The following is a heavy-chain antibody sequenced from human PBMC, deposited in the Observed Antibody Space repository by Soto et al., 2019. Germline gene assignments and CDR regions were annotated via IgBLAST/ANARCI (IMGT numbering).Heavy chain of an antibody. V-gene: IGHV1-18*01. D-gene: IGHD3-9*01. J-gene: IGHJ6*02. CDR1: GYTFTIYG. CDR3: ARDPPIVLRYFDWLSLYYYGMDV. CDR2: ISAYNGNT. Sequence: ASVKVSCKASGYTFTIYGISGVLQSPLQWLDWMGCISAYNGNTNYAQKLQGRVTMTTDTSTSTAYMELRSLRSDDTAVYYCARDPPIVLRYFDWLSLYYYGMDVWGQGTTVTVSS.